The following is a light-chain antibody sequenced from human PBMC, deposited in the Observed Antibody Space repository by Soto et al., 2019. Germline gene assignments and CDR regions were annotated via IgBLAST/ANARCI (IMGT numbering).Light chain of an antibody. V-gene: IGKV1-5*01. J-gene: IGKJ1*01. Sequence: DIQMTLSPSTLSASVGDRVTITCRASQSIKTWLAWYQQKPGKAPKLLIYDASSLESGVPSRFSGSGSGTEFTLTISSLQPDDFATYYCQHYNSYSEAFGQGTKVDI. CDR2: DAS. CDR1: QSIKTW. CDR3: QHYNSYSEA.